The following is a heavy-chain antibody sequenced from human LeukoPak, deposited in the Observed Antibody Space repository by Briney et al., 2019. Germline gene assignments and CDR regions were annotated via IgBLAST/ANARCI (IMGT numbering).Heavy chain of an antibody. J-gene: IGHJ5*02. D-gene: IGHD2-2*01. CDR1: GGTFSSYA. CDR2: IIPIFGTA. Sequence: GASVKVSCKASGGTFSSYAISWVRQAPGQGLEWMGGIIPIFGTANYAQKFQGRVTITTDESTSTAYMELSSLRSEDTAVYYCARAARYCSSTSCPLDSVYWFDPWGQGTLVTVSS. CDR3: ARAARYCSSTSCPLDSVYWFDP. V-gene: IGHV1-69*05.